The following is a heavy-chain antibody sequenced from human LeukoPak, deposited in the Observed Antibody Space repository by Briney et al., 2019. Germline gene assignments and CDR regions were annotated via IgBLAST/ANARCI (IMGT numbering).Heavy chain of an antibody. CDR1: GFTFGTYW. J-gene: IGHJ4*02. CDR2: IKKDGSEK. V-gene: IGHV3-7*05. CDR3: AGGSGWLIDY. D-gene: IGHD6-19*01. Sequence: GGSLRLPCAASGFTFGTYWMNWVRQAPGKGLEWVAIIKKDGSEKLYVDSVKGRFTISRDNAKNSLYLQMNSLRAEDTAVYYCAGGSGWLIDYWGQGSLVTVSS.